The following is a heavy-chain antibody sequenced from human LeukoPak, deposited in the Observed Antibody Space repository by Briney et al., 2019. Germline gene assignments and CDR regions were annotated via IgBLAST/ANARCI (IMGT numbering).Heavy chain of an antibody. Sequence: SETLSLTCTVSGGSISSYYWSWIRQPAGKGLGWIGRIYTSGNANYSPSLKSRVTMSVDTSKNQSSLKLPSVTAADTAAYYCARAGDSSGWYTDYWGQGTLVTVSS. J-gene: IGHJ4*02. CDR3: ARAGDSSGWYTDY. CDR2: IYTSGNA. V-gene: IGHV4-4*07. D-gene: IGHD6-19*01. CDR1: GGSISSYY.